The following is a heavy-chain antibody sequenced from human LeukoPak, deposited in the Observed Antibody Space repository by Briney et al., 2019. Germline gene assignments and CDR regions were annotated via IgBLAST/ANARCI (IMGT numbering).Heavy chain of an antibody. D-gene: IGHD3-9*01. Sequence: ASVKVSCKASGYTFTSYGISWVRQAPGQGLEWMGWISAYNGNTNYAQKLQGRVTMTTGTSTSTAYMELRSLRSDDTAVYYCNAVLTGYSLFDYWGQGTLVTVSS. J-gene: IGHJ4*02. CDR1: GYTFTSYG. CDR2: ISAYNGNT. CDR3: NAVLTGYSLFDY. V-gene: IGHV1-18*01.